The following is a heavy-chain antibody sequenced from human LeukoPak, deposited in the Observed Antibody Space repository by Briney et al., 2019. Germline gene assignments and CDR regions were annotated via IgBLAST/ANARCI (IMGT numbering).Heavy chain of an antibody. J-gene: IGHJ4*02. CDR2: IKQDGSEK. D-gene: IGHD6-13*01. V-gene: IGHV3-7*03. Sequence: GGSLRLSCAASGFTFSSYWMSWVRQAPGKGLEWVANIKQDGSEKYYVDPVKGRFTISRDNAKNSLYLQMNSLRAEDTAVYYCARGRIAAARVFDYWGQGTLVTVSS. CDR3: ARGRIAAARVFDY. CDR1: GFTFSSYW.